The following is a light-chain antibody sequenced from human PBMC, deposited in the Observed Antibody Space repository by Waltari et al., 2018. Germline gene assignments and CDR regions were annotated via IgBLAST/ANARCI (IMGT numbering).Light chain of an antibody. CDR1: QSIGNF. V-gene: IGKV1-39*01. Sequence: DIQMTQSPSSLSASVGDRVTITCRSIQSIGNFLNWYQQKPGKAPNLLIYAASSLQSGVPSRFSGSGSGTGFTLTISSLQPEDLATYFCQQSNSYPWTFGQGTKVEIK. CDR3: QQSNSYPWT. CDR2: AAS. J-gene: IGKJ1*01.